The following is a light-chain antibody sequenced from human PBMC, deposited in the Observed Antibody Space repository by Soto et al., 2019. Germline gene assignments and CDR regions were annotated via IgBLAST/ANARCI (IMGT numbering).Light chain of an antibody. J-gene: IGKJ5*01. CDR1: QDITNY. V-gene: IGKV1-33*01. Sequence: DIQMTQSPSSLSASVGDIVTITCQASQDITNYLNWYQQKPGKAPRLLVYDGSNLDTGVPSRFRGSGSGTHFSFTISSLHPEDISTYYCQQFDRLPITFGQGTRLEI. CDR2: DGS. CDR3: QQFDRLPIT.